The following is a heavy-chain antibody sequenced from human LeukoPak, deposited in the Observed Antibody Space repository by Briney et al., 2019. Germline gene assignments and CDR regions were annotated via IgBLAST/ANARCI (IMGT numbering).Heavy chain of an antibody. CDR1: GGSIRSSSYY. V-gene: IGHV4-61*05. D-gene: IGHD3-22*01. CDR2: IYYSGST. Sequence: PSETLSLTCTVSGGSIRSSSYYWGWIRQPPGKGLEWIGYIYYSGSTNYNPSLKSRVTISVDTSKNQFSLKLSSVTAADTAVYYCARGSHYYDSSGYLYYFDYWGQGTLVTVSS. CDR3: ARGSHYYDSSGYLYYFDY. J-gene: IGHJ4*02.